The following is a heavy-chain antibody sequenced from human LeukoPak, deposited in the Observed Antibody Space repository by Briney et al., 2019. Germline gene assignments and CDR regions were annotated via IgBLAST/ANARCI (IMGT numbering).Heavy chain of an antibody. CDR2: ISYDGSNK. V-gene: IGHV3-30-3*01. CDR3: ATDPDSSGYYYPIFDY. CDR1: GFTFSSYA. D-gene: IGHD3-22*01. Sequence: PGGSLRLSCAASGFTFSSYAMHWVRQASGKGLVWVAIISYDGSNKYYADSVKGRFTISRDNSKNTLYLQINSLRAEDTAVYYCATDPDSSGYYYPIFDYWGQGTLVTVSS. J-gene: IGHJ4*02.